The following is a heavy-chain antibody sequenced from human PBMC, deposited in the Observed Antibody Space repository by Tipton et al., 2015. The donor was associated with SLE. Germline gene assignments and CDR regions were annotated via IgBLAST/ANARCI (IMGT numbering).Heavy chain of an antibody. D-gene: IGHD6-6*01. CDR1: GGSFSGYY. Sequence: TLSLTCAVYGGSFSGYYWSWIRQPPGKGLEWIGEINHSGSTNYNPSLKSRVTISVDTSKNQSSLKLSSVTAADTAVYYCARVPDDPSSSPTFDYWGQGTLVTVSS. CDR3: ARVPDDPSSSPTFDY. J-gene: IGHJ4*02. CDR2: INHSGST. V-gene: IGHV4-34*01.